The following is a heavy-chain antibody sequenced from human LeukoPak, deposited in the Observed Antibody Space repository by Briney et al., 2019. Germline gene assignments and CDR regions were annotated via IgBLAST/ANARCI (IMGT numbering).Heavy chain of an antibody. Sequence: GESLKISCKGSGYRFTEYWIAWGRQMPGKGLEWMGIVYASNSETTYRPSFPGQVTISADKSISTAYLQWSSLEAPDTAMYFCARHRYSGSDTQGFDSWGQGTLVTVSS. CDR3: ARHRYSGSDTQGFDS. CDR1: GYRFTEYW. CDR2: VYASNSET. D-gene: IGHD5-12*01. V-gene: IGHV5-51*01. J-gene: IGHJ4*02.